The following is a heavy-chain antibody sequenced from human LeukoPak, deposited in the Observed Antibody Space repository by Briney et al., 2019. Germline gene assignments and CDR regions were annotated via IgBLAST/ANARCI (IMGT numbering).Heavy chain of an antibody. CDR2: INHSGST. J-gene: IGHJ4*02. CDR1: GGSFSGYY. Sequence: PSETLSLTCAVYGGSFSGYYWSWIRQPPGKGLEWIGEINHSGSTNYNPSLKSRVTISADTSKNQFSLKLSSVTAADTAVNYCARARWGHFDYWGQGTLVTVSS. CDR3: ARARWGHFDY. V-gene: IGHV4-34*01. D-gene: IGHD4-23*01.